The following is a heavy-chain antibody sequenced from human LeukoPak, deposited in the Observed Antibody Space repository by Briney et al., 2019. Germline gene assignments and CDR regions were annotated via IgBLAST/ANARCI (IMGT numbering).Heavy chain of an antibody. CDR2: IYHSGST. J-gene: IGHJ4*02. V-gene: IGHV4-39*07. D-gene: IGHD3-22*01. CDR3: ARDRSYDSSGYYNFGY. CDR1: GGSIDSRSYC. Sequence: SETLSLTCTVSGGSIDSRSYCWDWIRQAPGKGLEWIGTIYHSGSTEYNPSLKSRVAIFVDTSKNQFSLILHSVAAADTAVYYCARDRSYDSSGYYNFGYWGQGTLVTVSS.